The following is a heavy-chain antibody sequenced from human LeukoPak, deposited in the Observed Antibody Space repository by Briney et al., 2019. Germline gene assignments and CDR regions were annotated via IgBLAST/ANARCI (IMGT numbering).Heavy chain of an antibody. Sequence: PGGSLRLSCAASGFTFSSYEMNWVRQAPGKGLEWVSYISSSGSTIYYADSVKGRFTISRDNAKNSLYLQMNSLRAEDTAVYYCASSKDQLGYCSSTSCYLKDYWGQGTLVTASS. J-gene: IGHJ4*02. D-gene: IGHD2-2*01. V-gene: IGHV3-48*03. CDR1: GFTFSSYE. CDR3: ASSKDQLGYCSSTSCYLKDY. CDR2: ISSSGSTI.